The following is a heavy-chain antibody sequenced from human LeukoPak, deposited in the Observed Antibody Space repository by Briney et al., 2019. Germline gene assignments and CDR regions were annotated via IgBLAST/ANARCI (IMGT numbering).Heavy chain of an antibody. CDR2: IYHSGST. Sequence: SETLSLTCAVSGGSISSSNWRSWVRQPPGKGLEWIGEIYHSGSTNYTPSLKSRATISVDKSKNQFSLKLSSVTAADTAVYYCARVGYCSGGSCFDAFDIWGQGTMVTVSS. CDR3: ARVGYCSGGSCFDAFDI. D-gene: IGHD2-15*01. V-gene: IGHV4-4*02. CDR1: GGSISSSNW. J-gene: IGHJ3*02.